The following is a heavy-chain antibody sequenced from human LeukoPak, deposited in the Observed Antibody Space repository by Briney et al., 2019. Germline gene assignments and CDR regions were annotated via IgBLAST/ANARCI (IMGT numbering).Heavy chain of an antibody. Sequence: GGSLRLSCAVSGFNFRDHWMDWVRQAPGKGLEWVGHIKTDGSETYYVDSLKGRFSISRDNTNNALYLQMNSLRVEDTAVYYCAKDNGWFHLAQWGQGTLVTVSS. CDR2: IKTDGSET. J-gene: IGHJ4*02. CDR1: GFNFRDHW. D-gene: IGHD6-19*01. CDR3: AKDNGWFHLAQ. V-gene: IGHV3-7*03.